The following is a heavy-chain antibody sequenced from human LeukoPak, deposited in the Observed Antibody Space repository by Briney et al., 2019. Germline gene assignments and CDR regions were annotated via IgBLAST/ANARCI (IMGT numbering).Heavy chain of an antibody. V-gene: IGHV4-39*01. CDR3: ARHVGRSSSGFDY. Sequence: SETLSLTCIVSGGSINSSGYYWGWIRQPPGKGLEWIGSIYYSGSTYYNPSPKSRVTISVDTSKNQFSLKLSSVTAADTAVYYCARHVGRSSSGFDYWGQGTLVTVSS. D-gene: IGHD6-6*01. CDR1: GGSINSSGYY. CDR2: IYYSGST. J-gene: IGHJ4*02.